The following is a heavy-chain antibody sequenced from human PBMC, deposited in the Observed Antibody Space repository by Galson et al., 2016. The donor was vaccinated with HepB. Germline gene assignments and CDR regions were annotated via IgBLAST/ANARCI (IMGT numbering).Heavy chain of an antibody. CDR2: ISHDGNNK. D-gene: IGHD6-13*01. CDR3: ARDRGRSSWYSNFDY. J-gene: IGHJ4*02. V-gene: IGHV3-30-3*01. Sequence: SLRLSCAASGFSFRSHAMHWVRQAPGKGLEWVAVISHDGNNKYYADSVKGRFTISRDNSKNTLYVQMSSLRPEDTAVYYCARDRGRSSWYSNFDYWGQGTLSPSPQ. CDR1: GFSFRSHA.